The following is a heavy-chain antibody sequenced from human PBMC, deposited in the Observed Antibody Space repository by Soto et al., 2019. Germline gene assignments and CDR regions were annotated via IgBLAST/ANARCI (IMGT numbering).Heavy chain of an antibody. Sequence: SETLSLTCAVYGGSFGGYDWSWIRQPPGKGLEWIGEINHSGSTNYNPSLKSRVTISVDTSKNQFSLKLSSVTAADTAVYYCARGVAAAGTKRVFDYWGQGTLVTVPS. CDR1: GGSFGGYD. V-gene: IGHV4-34*01. D-gene: IGHD6-13*01. CDR3: ARGVAAAGTKRVFDY. CDR2: INHSGST. J-gene: IGHJ4*02.